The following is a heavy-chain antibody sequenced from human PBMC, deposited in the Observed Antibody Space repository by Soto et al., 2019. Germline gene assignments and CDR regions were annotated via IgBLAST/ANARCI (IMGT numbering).Heavy chain of an antibody. CDR2: ISAYNGNT. V-gene: IGHV1-18*01. D-gene: IGHD3-22*01. CDR1: GYTFTSYG. CDR3: ASLDSSGYYLVY. J-gene: IGHJ4*02. Sequence: KVSCKASGYTFTSYGISWVRQAPGQGLEWMGWISAYNGNTNYAQKIQGRVTMTTDTSTSTAYMELRSLRSDDTAVYYCASLDSSGYYLVYWGQGTLVTVSS.